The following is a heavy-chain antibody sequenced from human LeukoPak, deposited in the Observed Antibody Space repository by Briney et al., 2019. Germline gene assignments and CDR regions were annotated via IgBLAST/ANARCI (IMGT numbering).Heavy chain of an antibody. V-gene: IGHV4-4*02. CDR1: GGSISISNSNW. Sequence: SETLSLTCAVSGGSISISNSNWWSWVRQPPGKGLEWIGEINHSGSTNYNPSLKSRVTISVDTSKNQFSLKLSSVTAADTAVYYCATGYYFDYWGQGTLVTVSS. J-gene: IGHJ4*02. CDR3: ATGYYFDY. CDR2: INHSGST.